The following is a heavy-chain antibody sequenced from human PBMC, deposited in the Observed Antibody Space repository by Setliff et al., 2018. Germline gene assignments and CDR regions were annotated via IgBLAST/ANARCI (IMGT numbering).Heavy chain of an antibody. V-gene: IGHV3-23*01. CDR2: ISGSGGNT. CDR1: GFTFNSHA. D-gene: IGHD5-12*01. Sequence: GGSLRLSCATSGFTFNSHAMTWIRQAPGKGLEWVSTISGSGGNTYYADSVQGRFTISRDSSKNTVTRPMNSLRGEDTALYYCVKTGIGYDYFDHCGQGTLVTVSS. J-gene: IGHJ4*02. CDR3: VKTGIGYDYFDH.